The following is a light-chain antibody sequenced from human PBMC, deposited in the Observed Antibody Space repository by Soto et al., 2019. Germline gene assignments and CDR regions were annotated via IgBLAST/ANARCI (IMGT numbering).Light chain of an antibody. V-gene: IGKV3-20*01. CDR1: QSVSNNY. CDR3: QQYGSSPYT. J-gene: IGKJ2*01. CDR2: GAS. Sequence: EIVVTQSPGTLSLSPGERATLSCRASQSVSNNYLAWYQQKPGQAPRLLIYGASGRAAAFPDRFSCSGSGTDFTLTISRLEPEDFAFYFCQQYGSSPYTFGQGTKLEIK.